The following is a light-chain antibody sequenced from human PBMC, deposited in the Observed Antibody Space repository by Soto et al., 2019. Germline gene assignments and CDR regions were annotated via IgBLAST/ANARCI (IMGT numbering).Light chain of an antibody. CDR1: QAISNN. Sequence: RVMPQSPVTLSVSPGERVTLSCRASQAISNNLAWYQQKPGQAPRLLIFDASTRSTGIPARFSGSGSGTEFTLTISSLQSEDFAVYYCQQANDWPPTFGHGTRV. CDR2: DAS. V-gene: IGKV3-15*01. CDR3: QQANDWPPT. J-gene: IGKJ1*01.